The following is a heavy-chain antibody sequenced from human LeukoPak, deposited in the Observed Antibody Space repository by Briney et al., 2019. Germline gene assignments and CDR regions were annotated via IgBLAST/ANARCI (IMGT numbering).Heavy chain of an antibody. CDR1: GGSFSGYY. CDR3: ARQQQLVKENSRGFDY. V-gene: IGHV4-34*01. CDR2: INHSGST. D-gene: IGHD6-13*01. Sequence: LETLSLTCAVYGGSFSGYYWSWIRQPPGKGLEWIGEINHSGSTNYNPSLKSRVTISVDTSKNQFSLKLSPVTAADTAVYYCARQQQLVKENSRGFDYWGQGTLVTVSS. J-gene: IGHJ4*02.